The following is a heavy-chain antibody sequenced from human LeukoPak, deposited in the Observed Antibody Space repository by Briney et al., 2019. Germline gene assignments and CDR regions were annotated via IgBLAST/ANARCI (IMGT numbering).Heavy chain of an antibody. Sequence: ASVKVSRKASGYTFTGYYMHWVRQAPGQGLEWMGRINPNRGGTNYAQKFQGRVTMTRDTSISTAYMELSRLRSDETAVYYCARVTMVRGVIIPYDYWGQGTLVTVSS. CDR1: GYTFTGYY. J-gene: IGHJ4*02. CDR2: INPNRGGT. CDR3: ARVTMVRGVIIPYDY. V-gene: IGHV1-2*06. D-gene: IGHD3-10*01.